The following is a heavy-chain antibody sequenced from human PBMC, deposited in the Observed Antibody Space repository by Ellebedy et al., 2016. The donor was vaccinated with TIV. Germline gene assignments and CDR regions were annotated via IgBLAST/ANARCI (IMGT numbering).Heavy chain of an antibody. J-gene: IGHJ4*02. CDR3: VRETSV. CDR1: GFTFNNYD. V-gene: IGHV3-48*03. CDR2: ISYIGTTK. Sequence: GESLKISXATSGFTFNNYDMNWVRQAPGKGLEWVSFISYIGTTKTYADSVKGRFTISRDNSKNTLYLQMNSLRAEDTAIYYCVRETSVWGQGTLVTVSS.